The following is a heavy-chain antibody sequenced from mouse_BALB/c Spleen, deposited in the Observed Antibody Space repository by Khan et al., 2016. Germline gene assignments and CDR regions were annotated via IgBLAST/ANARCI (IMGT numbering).Heavy chain of an antibody. Sequence: VQLQQSGPDLVKPGASVKISCKASGYSFTGYYIYWVKQSHGKSLEWLGRVNPNNGGTSYNQKFKGKAVLTIDKSSTTAYTELRSLTSGDSAVYYCLRDAMDYWGQGTTDTVSS. J-gene: IGHJ4*01. V-gene: IGHV1-26*01. D-gene: IGHD1-1*01. CDR3: LRDAMDY. CDR2: VNPNNGGT. CDR1: GYSFTGYY.